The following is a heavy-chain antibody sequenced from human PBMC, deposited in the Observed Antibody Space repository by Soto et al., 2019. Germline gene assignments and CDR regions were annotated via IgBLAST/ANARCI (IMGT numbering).Heavy chain of an antibody. D-gene: IGHD2-15*01. Sequence: VASVKVSCKASGYTFTGYYMHWVRQAPGQGLEWMGWINPNSGGTNYAQKFQGRVTMTRDTSISTAYMELSRLRSDDTAVYYCASRSEVKYSGAFDIWGQGTMVTVS. CDR2: INPNSGGT. CDR1: GYTFTGYY. J-gene: IGHJ3*02. CDR3: ASRSEVKYSGAFDI. V-gene: IGHV1-2*02.